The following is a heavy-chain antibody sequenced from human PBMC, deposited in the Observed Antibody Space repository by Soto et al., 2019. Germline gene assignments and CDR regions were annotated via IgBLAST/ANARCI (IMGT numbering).Heavy chain of an antibody. D-gene: IGHD3-3*01. CDR2: IYYSGST. CDR1: GGSISSYY. Sequence: TSETLSLTCTVSGGSISSYYWSWIRQPPGKGLEWIGYIYYSGSTNYNPSLKSRVTISVDTSKNQFSLKLSSVTAADTAVYYCARTAYYDFWSGYYTGFTTAFDYWGQGTLVTVSS. J-gene: IGHJ4*02. V-gene: IGHV4-59*08. CDR3: ARTAYYDFWSGYYTGFTTAFDY.